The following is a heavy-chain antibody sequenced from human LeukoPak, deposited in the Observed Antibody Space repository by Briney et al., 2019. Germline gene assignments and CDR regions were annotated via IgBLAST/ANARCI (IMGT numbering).Heavy chain of an antibody. V-gene: IGHV4-59*01. CDR2: IYYSGST. CDR3: ARGFTI. CDR1: GGYISSYY. J-gene: IGHJ3*02. D-gene: IGHD3-16*01. Sequence: SETLSLTCTVSGGYISSYYWSWIRQPPGKGLEWIGYIYYSGSTNYNPSLKSRVTISVDTSKNQFSLKLSSVTAADTAVYYCARGFTIWGQGTMVTVSS.